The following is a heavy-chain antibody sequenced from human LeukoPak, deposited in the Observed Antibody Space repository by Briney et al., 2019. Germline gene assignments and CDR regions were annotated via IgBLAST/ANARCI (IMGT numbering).Heavy chain of an antibody. J-gene: IGHJ4*02. D-gene: IGHD2-2*01. CDR2: ISSSSSTI. CDR1: GFTFSSYS. Sequence: PGGSLRLSCAASGFTFSSYSMNWVRQAPGKGLEWVSHISSSSSTIYYADSAKGRFTISRDNARNSLYLQMNSLRAEDTAVYYCARDGRYCSSTSCYFDYWGQGTLVTVSS. CDR3: ARDGRYCSSTSCYFDY. V-gene: IGHV3-48*01.